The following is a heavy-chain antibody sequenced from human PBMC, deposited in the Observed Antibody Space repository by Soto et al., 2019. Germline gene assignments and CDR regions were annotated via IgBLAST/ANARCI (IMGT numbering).Heavy chain of an antibody. V-gene: IGHV7-4-1*01. CDR2: INTNTGNP. CDR3: ARVGYYYDSSGSYYYYGMDV. Sequence: QVQLVQSGSELKKPGASVKVSCKASGYTFTSYAMNWVRPAPGQGLEWMGWINTNTGNPTYAQGFTGRFVFSLDTSVSTAYLQICSLKAEDTAVYYCARVGYYYDSSGSYYYYGMDVWGQGTTVTVSS. D-gene: IGHD3-22*01. CDR1: GYTFTSYA. J-gene: IGHJ6*02.